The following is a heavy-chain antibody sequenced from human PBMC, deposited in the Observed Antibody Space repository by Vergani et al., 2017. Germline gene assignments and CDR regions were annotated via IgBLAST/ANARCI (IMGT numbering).Heavy chain of an antibody. J-gene: IGHJ3*02. CDR2: IIPIFGTA. V-gene: IGHV1-69*18. CDR3: ARLRPNDYGDYDRIDAFDI. D-gene: IGHD4-17*01. Sequence: QVQLVQSGAEVKKPGSSVKVSCKASGGTFSSYAISWVRQAPGQGLEWMGRIIPIFGTANYAQKFQGRVTITADESTSTAYMELNSLRAEDTAVYYCARLRPNDYGDYDRIDAFDIWGQGTMVTVSS. CDR1: GGTFSSYA.